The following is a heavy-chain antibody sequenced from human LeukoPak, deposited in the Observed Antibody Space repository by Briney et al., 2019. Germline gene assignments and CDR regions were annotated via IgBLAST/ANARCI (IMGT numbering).Heavy chain of an antibody. J-gene: IGHJ4*02. CDR2: IIPIFGTA. CDR3: ASTGLEMATIRHFDY. V-gene: IGHV1-69*06. CDR1: GGTFSSYA. D-gene: IGHD5-24*01. Sequence: SVKVSCKASGGTFSSYAISWVRQAPGQGLEWMGGIIPIFGTANYAQKFQGRVTITADKSTSTAYMELSSPRSEDTAVYYCASTGLEMATIRHFDYWGQGTLVTVSS.